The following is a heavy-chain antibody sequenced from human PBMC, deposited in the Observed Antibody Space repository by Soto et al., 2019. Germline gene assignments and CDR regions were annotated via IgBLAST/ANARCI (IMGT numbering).Heavy chain of an antibody. Sequence: GGSLRLSCAASGFTFDDYAMHWVRQAPGKGLEWVSGISWNSGSIGYADSVKGRFTISRDNAKNSLYLQMNSLRAEDTALYYCAKDINVDTAIVSLDDWGQGTLVTVSS. D-gene: IGHD5-18*01. V-gene: IGHV3-9*01. J-gene: IGHJ4*02. CDR2: ISWNSGSI. CDR3: AKDINVDTAIVSLDD. CDR1: GFTFDDYA.